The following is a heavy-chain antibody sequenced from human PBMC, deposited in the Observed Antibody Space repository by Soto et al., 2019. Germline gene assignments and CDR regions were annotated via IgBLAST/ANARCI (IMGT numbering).Heavy chain of an antibody. CDR1: GFSLTETGMG. D-gene: IGHD6-19*01. J-gene: IGHJ4*02. CDR2: IYWDDDK. V-gene: IGHV2-5*02. CDR3: AHRRSGCFDS. Sequence: QITLKESGPTLVKPTQTLTLTCTFSGFSLTETGMGVGWIRQPPGKALEWLALIYWDDDKRYSPSLKRGLTLSKDASKNQVVLTKTNVDAVDTATYYCAHRRSGCFDSWGQGTLVTVSS.